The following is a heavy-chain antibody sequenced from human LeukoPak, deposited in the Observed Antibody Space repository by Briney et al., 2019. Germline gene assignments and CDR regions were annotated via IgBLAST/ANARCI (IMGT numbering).Heavy chain of an antibody. D-gene: IGHD3-22*01. V-gene: IGHV3-20*04. Sequence: PGGSLRLSCAASGFTFDDYGMSWVRQAPGKGLEWVSGINWNGGSTGYADSVKGRFTISRDNAKNSLYLQMNSLRAEDTASYYCARVRTYYYDNDAFDIWGQGTMVTVSS. CDR1: GFTFDDYG. J-gene: IGHJ3*02. CDR3: ARVRTYYYDNDAFDI. CDR2: INWNGGST.